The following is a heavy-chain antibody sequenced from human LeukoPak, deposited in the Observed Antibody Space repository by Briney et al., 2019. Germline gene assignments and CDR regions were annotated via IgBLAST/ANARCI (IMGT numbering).Heavy chain of an antibody. V-gene: IGHV3-9*01. CDR1: GFTFDDYA. Sequence: GGSLRLSCAASGFTFDDYAMHWVRQAPGKGLEWVSGISWNSGSIGYADSVKGRFTISRDNAKNSLYLQMNSLRAEDTALYYCAKDIAGTMVRGADYWGQGTLVTVSS. CDR2: ISWNSGSI. CDR3: AKDIAGTMVRGADY. J-gene: IGHJ4*02. D-gene: IGHD3-10*01.